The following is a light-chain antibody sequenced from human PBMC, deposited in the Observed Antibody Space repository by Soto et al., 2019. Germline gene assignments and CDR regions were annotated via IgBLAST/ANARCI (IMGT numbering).Light chain of an antibody. CDR1: QSVRSTS. CDR3: QHYNSSPPIT. Sequence: VLTQSPGTLSLSPGERATLSCRASQSVRSTSLVWYQQKPAQAPRLLIYCASSRATGIPDRFSGGGSGTDFTLTISRLEPEDFAVYYCQHYNSSPPITFGPGTRLEIK. J-gene: IGKJ5*01. V-gene: IGKV3-20*01. CDR2: CAS.